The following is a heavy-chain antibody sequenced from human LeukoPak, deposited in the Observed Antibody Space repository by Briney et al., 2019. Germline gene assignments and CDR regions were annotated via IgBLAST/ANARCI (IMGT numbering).Heavy chain of an antibody. CDR2: IRYDGSNK. CDR1: GFTFSSYG. Sequence: GGSLRLSCAASGFTFSSYGMHWVRQAPGKGLEWVAFIRYDGSNKYYADSVKSRFTISRDNSKNTLYLQMNSLRAEDTAVYYCAKDRVTYFDYWGQGTLVTVSS. J-gene: IGHJ4*02. CDR3: AKDRVTYFDY. V-gene: IGHV3-30*02. D-gene: IGHD2-21*02.